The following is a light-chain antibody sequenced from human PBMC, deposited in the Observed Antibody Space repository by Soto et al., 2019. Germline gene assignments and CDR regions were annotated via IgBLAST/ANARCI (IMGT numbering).Light chain of an antibody. J-gene: IGKJ5*01. V-gene: IGKV1-5*03. CDR1: QSISTW. CDR3: QQSNDLVS. CDR2: KAS. Sequence: DIQMTQSPSTLSASVGDRVTITCRASQSISTWLAWYQQEPGKAPKLLIHKASSLQSGVPSRFSGSGSGTDFSFSISSLHPEDIATYYCQQSNDLVSFGQGTRLEIK.